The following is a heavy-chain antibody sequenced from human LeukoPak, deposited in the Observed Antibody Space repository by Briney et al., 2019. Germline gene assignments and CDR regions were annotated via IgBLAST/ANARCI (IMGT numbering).Heavy chain of an antibody. Sequence: GGSLRLSCAASGFTFSSYGMHWVRQAPGKGLEWVAVIWYDGSNKYYADSVKGRFTISRDNSKNTLYLQMNCLRAEDTAVYYCARLSHSSGWQYYFDYWGQGTLVTVSS. CDR2: IWYDGSNK. V-gene: IGHV3-33*01. CDR1: GFTFSSYG. J-gene: IGHJ4*02. CDR3: ARLSHSSGWQYYFDY. D-gene: IGHD6-19*01.